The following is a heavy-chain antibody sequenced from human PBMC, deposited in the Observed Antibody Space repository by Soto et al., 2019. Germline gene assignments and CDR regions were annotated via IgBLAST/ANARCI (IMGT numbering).Heavy chain of an antibody. D-gene: IGHD3-3*01. J-gene: IGHJ5*02. V-gene: IGHV4-34*01. CDR1: GGSFSGYY. CDR3: ARARSEGITIFGVVIHNWFDP. Sequence: QVQLQQWGAGLLKPSETLSLTCAVYGGSFSGYYWSWIRQPPGKGLEWIGEINHSGSTNYNPSLKSRVTISVDTSKNQFSLKLRSVTAADTAVYYCARARSEGITIFGVVIHNWFDPWGQGTLVTVSS. CDR2: INHSGST.